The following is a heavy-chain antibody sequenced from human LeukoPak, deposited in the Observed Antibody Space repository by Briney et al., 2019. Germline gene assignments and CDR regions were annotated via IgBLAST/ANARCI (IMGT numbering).Heavy chain of an antibody. CDR2: IYTSGST. Sequence: SETLSLTCTVSGSSISSYYWSWIRQPAGKGLEWIGRIYTSGSTNYNPSLKSRVTMSVDTSKNQFSLKLSSVTAADTAVYYCARAAGEWEVSPYFDYWGQGTLVTVSS. CDR1: GSSISSYY. CDR3: ARAAGEWEVSPYFDY. V-gene: IGHV4-4*07. D-gene: IGHD1-26*01. J-gene: IGHJ4*02.